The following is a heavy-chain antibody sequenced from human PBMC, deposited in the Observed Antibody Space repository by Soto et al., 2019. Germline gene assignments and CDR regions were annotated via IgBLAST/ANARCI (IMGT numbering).Heavy chain of an antibody. CDR3: AREGALKPFSS. CDR2: ISGSSIYI. V-gene: IGHV3-21*01. Sequence: GGSLRLSCVASGFTFSNYNMNWVGQAPGKGLEWVSHISGSSIYIHYADSVRGRFTISRDNAKNSVYLQMDSLRVEDTAVYYCAREGALKPFSSWGQGALVTVSS. J-gene: IGHJ5*02. CDR1: GFTFSNYN.